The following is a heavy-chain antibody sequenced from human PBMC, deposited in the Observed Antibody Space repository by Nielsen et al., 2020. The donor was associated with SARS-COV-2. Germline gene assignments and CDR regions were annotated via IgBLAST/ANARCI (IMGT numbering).Heavy chain of an antibody. J-gene: IGHJ6*02. CDR2: IGTAGDT. CDR3: ARETTIHPYGMDV. CDR1: GFTFSSYD. Sequence: GESLKISCAASGFTFSSYDMHWVRQAIGKGLEWVSAIGTAGDTYYPGSVKGRFTISRENAKNSLYLQMNSLRAGDTAVYYCARETTIHPYGMDVWGQGTTVTVSS. V-gene: IGHV3-13*01. D-gene: IGHD1-26*01.